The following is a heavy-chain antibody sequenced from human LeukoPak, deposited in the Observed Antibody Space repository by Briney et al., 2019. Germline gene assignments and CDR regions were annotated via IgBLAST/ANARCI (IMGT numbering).Heavy chain of an antibody. Sequence: SETLCLSCTASGCSISSYCWSWIRQPPGKGLEWIGYINYSGSTNYNPSLRNRVPISVDTSKTQFSLKLSSVTAAETAVYYCAGVGEDISGWPYYFDYWGQGTLVTVSS. J-gene: IGHJ4*02. CDR1: GCSISSYC. D-gene: IGHD6-19*01. V-gene: IGHV4-59*01. CDR3: AGVGEDISGWPYYFDY. CDR2: INYSGST.